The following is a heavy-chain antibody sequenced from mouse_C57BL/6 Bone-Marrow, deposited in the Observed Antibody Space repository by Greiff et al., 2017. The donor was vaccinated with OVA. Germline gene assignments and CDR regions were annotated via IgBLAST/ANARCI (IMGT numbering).Heavy chain of an antibody. V-gene: IGHV5-9-1*02. CDR2: ISSGGDYI. J-gene: IGHJ2*01. CDR1: GFTFSSYA. CDR3: TRGNGSSPFDY. Sequence: EVMLVESGEGLVKPGGSLKLSCAASGFTFSSYAMSWVRQTPEKRLEWVAYISSGGDYIYYADNVKGRFTISRDNARNTLYLQMSSLKSEDTAMYYCTRGNGSSPFDYWGQGTTLTVSS. D-gene: IGHD1-1*01.